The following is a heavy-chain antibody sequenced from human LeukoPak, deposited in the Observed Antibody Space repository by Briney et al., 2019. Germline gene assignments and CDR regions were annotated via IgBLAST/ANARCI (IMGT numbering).Heavy chain of an antibody. D-gene: IGHD3-9*01. CDR2: IYPGDSDT. Sequence: GESPKISCYGSGYSFTSYWIAWVRQMPGEGLEWMGRIYPGDSDTRYSPSFQGQVTISADKSIGTANLQSSSLKTSDTAMYYCARRSTPPGYFHWSPPFDYWGQGTLVTVSS. CDR3: ARRSTPPGYFHWSPPFDY. V-gene: IGHV5-51*01. CDR1: GYSFTSYW. J-gene: IGHJ4*02.